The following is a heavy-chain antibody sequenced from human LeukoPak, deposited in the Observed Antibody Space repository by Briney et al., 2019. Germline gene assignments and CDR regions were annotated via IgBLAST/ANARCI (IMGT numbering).Heavy chain of an antibody. D-gene: IGHD1-26*01. CDR2: ISAYNGNT. V-gene: IGHV1-18*01. J-gene: IGHJ6*02. Sequence: ASVKVSCKASGYTFTSYGISWVRQAPGQGLEWMGWISAYNGNTNYAQKLQGRVTMTTDTSTSTAYMELRSLRSDDTAVYYCARVPLEVGYYYGMDVWGQGTTVTVSS. CDR3: ARVPLEVGYYYGMDV. CDR1: GYTFTSYG.